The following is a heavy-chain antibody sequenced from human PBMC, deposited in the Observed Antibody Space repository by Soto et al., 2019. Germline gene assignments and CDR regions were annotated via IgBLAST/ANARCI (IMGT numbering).Heavy chain of an antibody. V-gene: IGHV1-69*13. Sequence: SVKVSCKASGGTFSSYAISWVRQAPGQGLEWMGGIIPIFGTANYAQKFQGRVTITADESTSTAYMELSSLRSEDTAVYYCATPERGATPFYYYYGMDVWGQGTTVT. CDR2: IIPIFGTA. D-gene: IGHD1-26*01. CDR1: GGTFSSYA. CDR3: ATPERGATPFYYYYGMDV. J-gene: IGHJ6*02.